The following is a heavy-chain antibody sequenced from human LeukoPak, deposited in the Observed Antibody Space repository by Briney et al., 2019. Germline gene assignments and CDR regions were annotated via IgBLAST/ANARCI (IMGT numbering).Heavy chain of an antibody. J-gene: IGHJ6*02. D-gene: IGHD2-2*01. CDR1: GGTFSSYA. Sequence: SVKVSCKASGGTFSSYAISWVRQAPGQGLEWMGGIIPIFGTANYAQKFQGRVTITADESTSTAYMELSSLRSEDTAVYYCASPRCSSTSCYPWVGYYYYGMDVWGQGTTVTVSS. V-gene: IGHV1-69*13. CDR2: IIPIFGTA. CDR3: ASPRCSSTSCYPWVGYYYYGMDV.